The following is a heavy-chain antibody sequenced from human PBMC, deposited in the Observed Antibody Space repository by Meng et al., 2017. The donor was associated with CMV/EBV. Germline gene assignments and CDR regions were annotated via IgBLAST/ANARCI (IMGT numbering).Heavy chain of an antibody. Sequence: ASVKVSCKASGYTFTSYAMHWVRQAPGQRLEWMGWSNAGNGNTKYSQEFQGRVTITRDTSASTAYMELSSLRSEDTAVYYCARDQGYCSSTSCLEGAFDIWGQGTMVTVSS. D-gene: IGHD2-2*01. J-gene: IGHJ3*02. CDR1: GYTFTSYA. V-gene: IGHV1-3*02. CDR2: SNAGNGNT. CDR3: ARDQGYCSSTSCLEGAFDI.